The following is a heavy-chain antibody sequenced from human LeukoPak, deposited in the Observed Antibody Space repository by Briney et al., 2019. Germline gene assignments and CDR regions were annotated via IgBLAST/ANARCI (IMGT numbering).Heavy chain of an antibody. V-gene: IGHV3-21*01. D-gene: IGHD5-12*01. CDR3: ARVSSGCDQAFDY. J-gene: IGHJ4*02. Sequence: PGGSLRLSCAASGFTFSSYRMSWVRQAPGKGLDWVSSISSSHNNIYYADSVKGRFSISRDNAKNSLFLQMNSLRAEDTAVYYCARVSSGCDQAFDYWGQGTLVTVSS. CDR2: ISSSHNNI. CDR1: GFTFSSYR.